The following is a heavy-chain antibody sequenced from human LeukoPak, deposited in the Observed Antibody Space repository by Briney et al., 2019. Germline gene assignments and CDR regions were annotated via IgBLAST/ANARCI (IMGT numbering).Heavy chain of an antibody. CDR3: ARDSSFPYYYYGMDV. CDR1: GGPISSYY. Sequence: SETLSLTCTVSGGPISSYYWSWIRQPAGKGLEWIGRIYTSGSTNCNPSLKSRVTMSVDTSKNQFSLKLSSVTAADTAVYYCARDSSFPYYYYGMDVWGQGTTVTVSS. D-gene: IGHD3-16*02. V-gene: IGHV4-4*07. J-gene: IGHJ6*02. CDR2: IYTSGST.